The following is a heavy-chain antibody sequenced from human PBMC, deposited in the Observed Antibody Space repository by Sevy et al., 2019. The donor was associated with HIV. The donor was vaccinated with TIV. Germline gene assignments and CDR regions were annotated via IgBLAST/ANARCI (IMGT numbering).Heavy chain of an antibody. CDR1: GFTFSSYG. V-gene: IGHV3-33*01. Sequence: GGSLRLSCAASGFTFSSYGMHWVRQAPGKGLEWVAVIWYDGSNKYYVDSVKGRFTISRDNSKNTLYLQMNSLRAEDTAVYYCARDLGTVVPAAKNIYYGMDVWGQGTTVTVSS. J-gene: IGHJ6*02. CDR2: IWYDGSNK. D-gene: IGHD2-2*01. CDR3: ARDLGTVVPAAKNIYYGMDV.